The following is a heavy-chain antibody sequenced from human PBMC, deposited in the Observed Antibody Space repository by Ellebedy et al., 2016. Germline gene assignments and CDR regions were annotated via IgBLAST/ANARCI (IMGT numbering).Heavy chain of an antibody. CDR2: INARGIHT. CDR1: GFMFSNYG. D-gene: IGHD1-26*01. J-gene: IGHJ4*02. CDR3: AKEIGASRPFDY. V-gene: IGHV3-23*01. Sequence: GESLKISCAASGFMFSNYGMAWVRQAPGKGLEWVSAINARGIHTWYGDSVRGRFTLSRDNSKNTLDLQMSSLRVDDTAVYYCAKEIGASRPFDYWGQGTLVTVSP.